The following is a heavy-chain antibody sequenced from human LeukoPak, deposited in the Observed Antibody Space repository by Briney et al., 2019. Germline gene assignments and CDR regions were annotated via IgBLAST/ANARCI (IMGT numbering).Heavy chain of an antibody. D-gene: IGHD3-16*02. J-gene: IGHJ6*02. Sequence: PGGSLRLSCAASGFTFSDYYMSWIRQAPGKGLEWVSYISSSGSTIYYADSVKGRFTISRDNAKNSLYLQMNSLRAEDTAVYYCARVRDYVWGSYRYPYYYGMDVWGQGTTVTVSS. CDR2: ISSSGSTI. CDR3: ARVRDYVWGSYRYPYYYGMDV. V-gene: IGHV3-11*01. CDR1: GFTFSDYY.